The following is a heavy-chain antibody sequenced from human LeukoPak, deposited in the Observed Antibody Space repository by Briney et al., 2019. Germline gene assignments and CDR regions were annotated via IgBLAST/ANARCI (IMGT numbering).Heavy chain of an antibody. Sequence: SETESLICAVYGGSFSGDYWSWIRQPPGKGLEWIGEINHSGSTNYNPSLKSRVTISIDTSKSQFSLKITSVTAADTAVYYCASLEVVTASQEYFDLWGRGTLVTVSS. V-gene: IGHV4-34*01. J-gene: IGHJ2*01. CDR1: GGSFSGDY. CDR2: INHSGST. D-gene: IGHD2-21*02. CDR3: ASLEVVTASQEYFDL.